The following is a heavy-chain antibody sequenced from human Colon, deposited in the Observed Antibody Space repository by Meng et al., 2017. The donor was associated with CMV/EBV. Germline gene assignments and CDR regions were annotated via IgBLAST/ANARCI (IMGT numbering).Heavy chain of an antibody. Sequence: GGSLRLSCAASGFTFSDYYMSWIRQAPGKGLEWVSTLYGDGITAYADSVKGRFTVSRDTSKNTVYLQVNSLRADDTAVYYCYGAGGGSYWGQGTVVTVSS. CDR1: GFTFSDYY. V-gene: IGHV3-53*01. J-gene: IGHJ4*02. CDR2: LYGDGIT. CDR3: YGAGGGSY. D-gene: IGHD4/OR15-4a*01.